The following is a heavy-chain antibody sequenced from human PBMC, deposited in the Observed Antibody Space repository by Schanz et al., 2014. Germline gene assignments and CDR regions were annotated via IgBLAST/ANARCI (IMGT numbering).Heavy chain of an antibody. CDR1: GYSFTTYD. J-gene: IGHJ4*02. Sequence: QVQLVQSGAEVKKPGASVRVSCKASGYSFTTYDVNWVRQAPGQGLEWMGLINPYDDTIDYAKKCQGRLTVTRDTSTSTVNMELSSLRSEDTAVYYCARGGFCDSTSFDSWGQGTLVTVSS. CDR2: INPYDDTI. CDR3: ARGGFCDSTSFDS. V-gene: IGHV1-46*03. D-gene: IGHD2-2*01.